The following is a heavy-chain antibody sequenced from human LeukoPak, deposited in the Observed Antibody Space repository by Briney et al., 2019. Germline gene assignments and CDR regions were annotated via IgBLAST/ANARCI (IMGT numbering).Heavy chain of an antibody. V-gene: IGHV4-59*01. Sequence: SENLSLTCTVSGGSISSYYWSWIRQPPGKGLEWIGYIYYSGSTNYNPSLKSRVTISVDTSKNQFSLKLSSVTAADTAVYYCARDRHSSGWPNWFDPWGQGTLVTVSS. D-gene: IGHD6-19*01. CDR1: GGSISSYY. CDR3: ARDRHSSGWPNWFDP. J-gene: IGHJ5*02. CDR2: IYYSGST.